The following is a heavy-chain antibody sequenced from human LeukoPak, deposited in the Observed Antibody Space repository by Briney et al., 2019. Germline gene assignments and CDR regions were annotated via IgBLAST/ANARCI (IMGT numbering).Heavy chain of an antibody. V-gene: IGHV4-34*01. J-gene: IGHJ4*02. CDR3: ARLTSGRDGYNSLIDY. CDR2: INHSGST. Sequence: PGGSLRLSCAASGFTFSSYAMSWVRQPPGKGLEWIGEINHSGSTNYNPSLKSRVTISVDTSKNQFSLKLSSVTAADTAVYYCARLTSGRDGYNSLIDYWGQGTLVTVSS. D-gene: IGHD5-24*01. CDR1: GFTFSSYA.